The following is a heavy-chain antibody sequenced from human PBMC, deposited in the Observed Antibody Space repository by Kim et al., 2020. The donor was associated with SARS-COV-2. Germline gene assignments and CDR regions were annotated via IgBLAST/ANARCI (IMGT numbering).Heavy chain of an antibody. CDR1: GFTFDDYA. D-gene: IGHD3-16*01. V-gene: IGHV3-9*01. Sequence: GGSLRLSCAASGFTFDDYAMHWVRQAPGKGLEWVSGISWNSGSIGYADSVKGRFTISRDNAKNSLFLQMNSLRAEDTALYYCVKGARGRYYYYMDVWGKG. CDR3: VKGARGRYYYYMDV. CDR2: ISWNSGSI. J-gene: IGHJ6*03.